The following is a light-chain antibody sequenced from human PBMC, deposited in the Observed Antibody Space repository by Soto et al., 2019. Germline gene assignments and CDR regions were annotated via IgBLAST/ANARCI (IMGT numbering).Light chain of an antibody. J-gene: IGKJ5*01. CDR3: QQRSNWPPIT. V-gene: IGKV3-11*01. CDR2: DTL. CDR1: QSVGKY. Sequence: DILCTQSPANSALSPGDRATLSCRASQSVGKYLAWFQQRPGQAPRLLIYDTLTRAAGIPDRFSGSGFGTDFTLTISRLEPEDAAVYYCQQRSNWPPITFGQGTRLEIK.